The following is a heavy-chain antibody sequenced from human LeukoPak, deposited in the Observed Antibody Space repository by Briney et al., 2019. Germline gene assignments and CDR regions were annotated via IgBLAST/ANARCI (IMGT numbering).Heavy chain of an antibody. CDR1: GFTFSSYW. CDR2: INLDGSEK. CDR3: ARGLSGYSSSPGY. J-gene: IGHJ4*02. D-gene: IGHD6-6*01. Sequence: HSGGSLRLSCAASGFTFSSYWMTWVRQAPGKGLEWVANINLDGSEKYYVDSVKGRFTISRDNAKNSLYLQMNSLRAEDTALYYCARGLSGYSSSPGYWGQGTLVTVSS. V-gene: IGHV3-7*01.